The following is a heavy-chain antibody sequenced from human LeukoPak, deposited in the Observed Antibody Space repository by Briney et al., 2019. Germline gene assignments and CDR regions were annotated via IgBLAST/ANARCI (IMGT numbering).Heavy chain of an antibody. J-gene: IGHJ6*03. V-gene: IGHV3-21*01. CDR3: AYPGPVVPAAIYYYMDV. CDR2: ISSSSSSYI. Sequence: GGSLRLSCAASGFTFSSYSMNWVRQAPGKGLEWVSSISSSSSSYIYYADSVKGRFTISRDNSKNTLYLQMNSLRAEDTAVYYCAYPGPVVPAAIYYYMDVWGKGTTVTVSS. CDR1: GFTFSSYS. D-gene: IGHD2-2*01.